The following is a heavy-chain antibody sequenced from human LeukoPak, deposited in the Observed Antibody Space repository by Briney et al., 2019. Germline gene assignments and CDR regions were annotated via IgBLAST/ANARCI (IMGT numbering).Heavy chain of an antibody. Sequence: GESLKISCKGSGYSFTSYWIGWVRQMPGKGLEWMGIIYPGDSDIRYSPSFQGQVTISADKSISTAYLQWSSLKASDTAIYYCARQMDSTYFDYWGQGTLVTVSS. V-gene: IGHV5-51*01. D-gene: IGHD3/OR15-3a*01. CDR3: ARQMDSTYFDY. J-gene: IGHJ4*02. CDR2: IYPGDSDI. CDR1: GYSFTSYW.